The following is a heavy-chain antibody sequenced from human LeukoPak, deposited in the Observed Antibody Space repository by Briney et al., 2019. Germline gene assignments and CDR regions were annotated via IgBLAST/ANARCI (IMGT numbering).Heavy chain of an antibody. CDR3: ASDSGSYKGHWFDP. D-gene: IGHD1-26*01. CDR2: IFDNGGT. V-gene: IGHV4-59*01. J-gene: IGHJ5*02. Sequence: SETLSLTCSVAGGAINSYHWSWIRQPPGKGLEWIAYIFDNGGTKYNPSLKSRVTISVDTPKNQSSLKLNSVTPADTAVYYCASDSGSYKGHWFDPWGQGTLVTVSS. CDR1: GGAINSYH.